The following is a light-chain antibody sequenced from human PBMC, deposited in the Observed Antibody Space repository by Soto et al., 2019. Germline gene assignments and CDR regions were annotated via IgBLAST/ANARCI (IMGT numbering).Light chain of an antibody. CDR2: GVS. CDR1: SSDVGGYNY. V-gene: IGLV2-14*01. CDR3: SSYASSSTPYV. Sequence: QSVLTQPASVSGSPGQSITISCTGTSSDVGGYNYVSWSQQHPGKAPKLIIYGVSSRPSGVSNRFSGSKSGNTASLTISGLQAEDEADYYCSSYASSSTPYVFGTGTQLTVL. J-gene: IGLJ1*01.